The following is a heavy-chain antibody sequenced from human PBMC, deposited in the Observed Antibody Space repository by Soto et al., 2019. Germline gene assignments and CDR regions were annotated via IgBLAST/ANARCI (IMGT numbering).Heavy chain of an antibody. J-gene: IGHJ6*02. CDR1: GFTFGRSA. V-gene: IGHV3-23*01. CDR2: ISGSGTST. D-gene: IGHD3-9*01. CDR3: VKEKNYDISAAHYGIDV. Sequence: EVQLLESGGGLVQPGGSLRLSCAASGFTFGRSAMSWVRQAPGKGLEWVSGISGSGTSTYYADFLKGRSSISRDNTRNMLYLEISSLTIEDTAIFYCVKEKNYDISAAHYGIDVWGQGITVTVSS.